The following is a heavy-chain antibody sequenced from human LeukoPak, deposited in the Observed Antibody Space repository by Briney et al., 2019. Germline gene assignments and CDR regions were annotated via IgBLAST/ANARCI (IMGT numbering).Heavy chain of an antibody. J-gene: IGHJ4*02. CDR1: GFTFSSYA. CDR2: ISGGGGGS. V-gene: IGHV3-23*01. CDR3: AEEQAMVRGVPFDY. D-gene: IGHD3-10*01. Sequence: GGSLRLSCAASGFTFSSYAMSWVRQAPGKGLEWVSAISGGGGGSYYADSVKGRFTISRDNSKNTLYLQMNSLRAEDTAVYYCAEEQAMVRGVPFDYWGQGTLVTVSS.